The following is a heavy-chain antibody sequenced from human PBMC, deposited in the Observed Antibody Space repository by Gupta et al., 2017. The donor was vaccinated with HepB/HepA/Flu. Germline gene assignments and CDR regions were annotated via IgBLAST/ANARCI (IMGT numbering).Heavy chain of an antibody. D-gene: IGHD6-13*01. CDR1: GYTFTGYY. CDR3: ARGGGGKYSSSWFDY. V-gene: IGHV1-2*02. J-gene: IGHJ4*02. CDR2: INPNSGGT. Sequence: QVQLVQSGAEVKKPGASVKVSCKASGYTFTGYYMHWVRQAPGLGLEWMGWINPNSGGTNYAQKVQGRVTMTKDTSISTAYMELSRLRSDDTAVYYCARGGGGKYSSSWFDYWGQGTLVTVSS.